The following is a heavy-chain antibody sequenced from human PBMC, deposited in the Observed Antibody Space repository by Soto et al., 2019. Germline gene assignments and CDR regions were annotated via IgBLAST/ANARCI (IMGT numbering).Heavy chain of an antibody. D-gene: IGHD6-19*01. CDR1: GFTFSSYA. CDR2: ISYDGSNK. Sequence: GGSLRLSCAASGFTFSSYAMHWVRQAPGKGLEWVAVISYDGSNKYYADSVKGRFTISRDNSKNTLYLQMNSLRAEDTAVYYCASTYSSGWDAELDYWGQGTLVTVSS. V-gene: IGHV3-30-3*01. CDR3: ASTYSSGWDAELDY. J-gene: IGHJ4*02.